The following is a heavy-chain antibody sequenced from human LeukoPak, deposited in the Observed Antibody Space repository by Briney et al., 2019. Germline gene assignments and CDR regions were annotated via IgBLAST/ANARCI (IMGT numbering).Heavy chain of an antibody. CDR3: AKVGSYSYGYMDY. CDR1: GYTFTSYY. CDR2: INPSGGST. D-gene: IGHD5-18*01. Sequence: ASVKVSCRASGYTFTSYYMHWVRQAPGQGLEWMGIINPSGGSTNYAQKFQGRVTMTRDTSTSTVYMEVSSLRSEDTAVYYCAKVGSYSYGYMDYWGQGTLVTVSS. J-gene: IGHJ4*02. V-gene: IGHV1-46*01.